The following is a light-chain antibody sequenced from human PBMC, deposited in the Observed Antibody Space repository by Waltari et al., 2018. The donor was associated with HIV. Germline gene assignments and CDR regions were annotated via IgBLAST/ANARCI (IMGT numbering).Light chain of an antibody. J-gene: IGLJ2*01. CDR3: AAWDDSLNGPV. Sequence: QSGLTQAPSASGTPGQRVTISCSGSSSNIGRNTVNWYQQFPGSAPRPLIYTNDQRPSRVPDRFSGSKSGTSASLAIRGLQSEDEADYYCAAWDDSLNGPVFGGGTKLTIL. CDR1: SSNIGRNT. V-gene: IGLV1-44*01. CDR2: TND.